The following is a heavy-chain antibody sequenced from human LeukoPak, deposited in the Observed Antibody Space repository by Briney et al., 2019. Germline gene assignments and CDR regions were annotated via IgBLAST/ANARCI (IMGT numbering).Heavy chain of an antibody. CDR2: INHSGST. J-gene: IGHJ5*02. CDR1: GGSFSGYY. D-gene: IGHD2-21*01. CDR3: ARGGGPAVVIAMWGHWFDP. Sequence: SETLSLTCAVYGGSFSGYYWSWIRQPPGKGLEWIGEINHSGSTNYNPSLKSRVTISVGTSKNQFSLKLSSVTAADTAVYYCARGGGPAVVIAMWGHWFDPWGQGTLVTVSS. V-gene: IGHV4-34*01.